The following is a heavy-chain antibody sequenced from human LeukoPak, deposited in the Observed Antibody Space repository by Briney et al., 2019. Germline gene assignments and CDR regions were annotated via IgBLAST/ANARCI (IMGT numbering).Heavy chain of an antibody. CDR1: GFTFSNAW. Sequence: PGGSLRLSCAASGFTFSNAWMSWVRQAPGKGLEWVGRIKRKTDGGITEYCTPVKGRFTISRDDSKNTVFLQMNSLKTEDTAVYYCTTGLSTWGQGTLVTVSS. V-gene: IGHV3-15*01. CDR3: TTGLST. D-gene: IGHD3-16*02. J-gene: IGHJ5*02. CDR2: IKRKTDGGIT.